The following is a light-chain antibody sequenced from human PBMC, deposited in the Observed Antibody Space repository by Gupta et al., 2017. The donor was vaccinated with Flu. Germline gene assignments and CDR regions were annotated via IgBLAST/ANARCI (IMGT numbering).Light chain of an antibody. CDR3: CSYAGSYTLHWV. Sequence: SDIGGHNSVSWYQQRPGKVPKLMIYEVTKRPSGVPDRFSGSKSGNTASLTISRLQAEDEADYYCCSYAGSYTLHWVFGGGTKLTVL. CDR1: SDIGGHNS. V-gene: IGLV2-11*03. CDR2: EVT. J-gene: IGLJ3*02.